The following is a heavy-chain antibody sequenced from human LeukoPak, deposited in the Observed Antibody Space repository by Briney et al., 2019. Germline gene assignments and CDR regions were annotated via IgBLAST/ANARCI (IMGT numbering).Heavy chain of an antibody. CDR2: IYYSGST. V-gene: IGHV4-59*12. D-gene: IGHD3-9*01. Sequence: SETLSLTCTVSGGSISSYYWSWIRQPLGKGLEWIGYIYYSGSTNYNPSLKSRVTISVDTSKNQFSLKLSSVTAADTAVYYCARGRGILTGGQPDYYYYGMDVWGQGTTVTVSS. J-gene: IGHJ6*02. CDR1: GGSISSYY. CDR3: ARGRGILTGGQPDYYYYGMDV.